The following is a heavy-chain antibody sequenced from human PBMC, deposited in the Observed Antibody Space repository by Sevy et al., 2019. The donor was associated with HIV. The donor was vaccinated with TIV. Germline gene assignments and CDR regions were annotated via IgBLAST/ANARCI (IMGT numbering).Heavy chain of an antibody. CDR3: ARVSVAGFDYFDY. V-gene: IGHV3-53*01. Sequence: GGSLRLSCAASRFTVSSNYMSWVRQAPGKGLEWVSVICSGGSTHYADSVKGRFTISRDNSKNTLYIQMNSLRAEDTAVYYCARVSVAGFDYFDYWGHGTLVTVSS. CDR2: ICSGGST. J-gene: IGHJ4*01. D-gene: IGHD6-19*01. CDR1: RFTVSSNY.